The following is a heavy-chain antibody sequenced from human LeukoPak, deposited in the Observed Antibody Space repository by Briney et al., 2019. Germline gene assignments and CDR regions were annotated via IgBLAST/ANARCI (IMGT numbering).Heavy chain of an antibody. CDR1: GGSINSSNW. V-gene: IGHV4-4*02. J-gene: IGHJ4*02. CDR3: ARSMVRGVIAY. Sequence: PSETLSLTCAVSGGSINSSNWWSWVRRPPGKGLEWIGEIYQSGSTNYNPSLKSRVTISVDKSKNQFSLKLSSVTAADTAVYYCARSMVRGVIAYWGQGTLVTVSS. CDR2: IYQSGST. D-gene: IGHD3-10*01.